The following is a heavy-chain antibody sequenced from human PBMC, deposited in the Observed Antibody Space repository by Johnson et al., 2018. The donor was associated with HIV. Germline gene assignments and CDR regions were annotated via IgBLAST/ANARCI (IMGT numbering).Heavy chain of an antibody. Sequence: QVQLVESGGGVVLPGWSLRLSCEASGFTFSSYGMHWVRQAPGKGLEWVSVIYSGGSTYYADSVKGRFTISRDNSRDTLFLEMNSLRVEDTAVYYCARNRPVSYGYRGAFDFWGQGTMVTVSS. CDR2: IYSGGST. CDR1: GFTFSSYG. D-gene: IGHD5-18*01. CDR3: ARNRPVSYGYRGAFDF. J-gene: IGHJ3*01. V-gene: IGHV3-NL1*01.